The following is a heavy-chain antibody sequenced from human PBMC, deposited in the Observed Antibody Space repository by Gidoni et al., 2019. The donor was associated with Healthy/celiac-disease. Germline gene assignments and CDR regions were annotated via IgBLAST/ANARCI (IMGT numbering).Heavy chain of an antibody. CDR3: ARAVGFGGVIVRHYYYYMDV. Sequence: QVQLVQSGAEVKKPGASVKVSCQASGYTFTSYGISWVRQAPGQGLEWMGWISAYNGNTNYAQKLLGRVTMTTDTSTSTAYMELRSLRSDDTAVYYCARAVGFGGVIVRHYYYYMDVWGKGTTVTVSS. V-gene: IGHV1-18*04. D-gene: IGHD3-16*02. CDR1: GYTFTSYG. J-gene: IGHJ6*03. CDR2: ISAYNGNT.